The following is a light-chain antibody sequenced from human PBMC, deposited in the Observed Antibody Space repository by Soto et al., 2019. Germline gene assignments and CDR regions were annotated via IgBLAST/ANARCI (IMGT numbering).Light chain of an antibody. J-gene: IGKJ2*01. V-gene: IGKV1-5*03. CDR1: QSISDW. CDR2: KTS. Sequence: DIHMAQSPSTLSASVGDRVTITCRASQSISDWLAWYQQKPGKAPKLLIYKTSNLESGVPSRFSGSGSGTEFILTISSLQPDDFATYYCQQYNSYSYTFGQGTKLEIK. CDR3: QQYNSYSYT.